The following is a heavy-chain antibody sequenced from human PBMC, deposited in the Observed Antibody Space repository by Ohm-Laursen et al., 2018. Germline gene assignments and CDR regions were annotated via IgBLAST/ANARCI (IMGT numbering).Heavy chain of an antibody. CDR1: GFTFSSYA. CDR3: TKDVDFTMILGYFDY. Sequence: GSLRLSCAASGFTFSSYAMSWVRQAPGKGLEWVSSITGSGGSTHYADSVKGRFTISRDNSKNTVYLQMNSLRAEDTAVYYCTKDVDFTMILGYFDYWGQGTLVTVSA. V-gene: IGHV3-23*01. CDR2: ITGSGGST. D-gene: IGHD3-22*01. J-gene: IGHJ4*02.